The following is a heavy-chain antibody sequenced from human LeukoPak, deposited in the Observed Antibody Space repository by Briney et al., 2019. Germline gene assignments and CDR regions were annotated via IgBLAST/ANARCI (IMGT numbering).Heavy chain of an antibody. D-gene: IGHD2-2*01. CDR2: IYNSGST. J-gene: IGHJ4*02. CDR1: GYSISSGYY. CDR3: ARPASTSFYDPFDY. V-gene: IGHV4-38-2*01. Sequence: SETLSLTCGVSGYSISSGYYWGWIRQSPGKGLEWIGSIYNSGSTYYNPSLKSRVTISVDTSKNQFSLRLSSVIAADTAVYYCARPASTSFYDPFDYWGQGILVTVSS.